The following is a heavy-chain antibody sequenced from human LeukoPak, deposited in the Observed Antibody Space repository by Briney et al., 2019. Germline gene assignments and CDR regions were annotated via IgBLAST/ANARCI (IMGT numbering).Heavy chain of an antibody. D-gene: IGHD3-9*01. Sequence: GGSLRLSCAASGFTFSNYGMHWVRQAPGKGLEWVAVISYDGSDKYYADSVTGRFTISRDNSKSTLYLQMNSLRAEDTAVYYCARDRRYYDILTGYSPMAFDIWGQGTMVTVSS. CDR1: GFTFSNYG. CDR3: ARDRRYYDILTGYSPMAFDI. V-gene: IGHV3-30*03. CDR2: ISYDGSDK. J-gene: IGHJ3*02.